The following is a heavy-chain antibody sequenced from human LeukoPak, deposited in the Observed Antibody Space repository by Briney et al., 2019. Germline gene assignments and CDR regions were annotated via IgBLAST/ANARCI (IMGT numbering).Heavy chain of an antibody. CDR1: GYTFTSYY. CDR2: INPSGGST. Sequence: ASVKVSCKASGYTFTSYYMHWVRQAPGQGLEWMGIINPSGGSTSYAQKFQGRVTVTADKSTSTAYMELSSLRSEDTAVYYCARSSIIAAAGPYYFDYWGQGTLVTVSS. CDR3: ARSSIIAAAGPYYFDY. J-gene: IGHJ4*02. D-gene: IGHD6-13*01. V-gene: IGHV1-46*01.